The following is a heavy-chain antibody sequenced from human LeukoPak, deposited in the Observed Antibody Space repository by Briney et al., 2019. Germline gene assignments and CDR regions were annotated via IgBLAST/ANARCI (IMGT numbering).Heavy chain of an antibody. V-gene: IGHV3-21*01. CDR1: GSTFSSYS. Sequence: GGSLRLSCAASGSTFSSYSMNWVRQAPGKGLEWVSSIISSSDHIAYADSVKGRFTISRDNAKNALYMQVNSLRAEDTDVYYCARGVVQAAFDYWGQGTLVTVSS. CDR3: ARGVVQAAFDY. D-gene: IGHD2-2*01. CDR2: IISSSDHI. J-gene: IGHJ4*02.